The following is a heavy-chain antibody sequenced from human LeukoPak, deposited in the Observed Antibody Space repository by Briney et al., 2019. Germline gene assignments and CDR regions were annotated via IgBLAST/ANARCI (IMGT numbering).Heavy chain of an antibody. D-gene: IGHD3-10*01. Sequence: ASVKVSCKASGGSFTSYVIRWVRQAPGQGLEWMGGIIPIFGTANYAQKFQGRVTITADESTSTAYMELSSLRSEDMAVYYCARATHTISGAFDIWGQGTMVTVSS. CDR3: ARATHTISGAFDI. CDR1: GGSFTSYV. CDR2: IIPIFGTA. J-gene: IGHJ3*02. V-gene: IGHV1-69*13.